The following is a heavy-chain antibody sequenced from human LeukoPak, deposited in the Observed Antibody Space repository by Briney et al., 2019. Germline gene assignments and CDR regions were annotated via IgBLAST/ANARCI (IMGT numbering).Heavy chain of an antibody. CDR1: GYTFTSYY. CDR2: INPNSGGT. J-gene: IGHJ4*02. D-gene: IGHD1-26*01. Sequence: ASVKVSCKASGYTFTSYYIHWVRQAPGQGLEWMGRINPNSGGTNYAQRFQGRVTVTRDTSISTAYMELSRLRSDDTAVYYCARAGSGRNFDYWGQGTLVTVSS. V-gene: IGHV1-2*06. CDR3: ARAGSGRNFDY.